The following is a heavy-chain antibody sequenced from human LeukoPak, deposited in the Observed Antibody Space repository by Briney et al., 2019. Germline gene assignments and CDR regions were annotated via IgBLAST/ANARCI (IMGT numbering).Heavy chain of an antibody. CDR2: ISSSSSTI. Sequence: TGGYLRLSCAASGFTFSSYSMNWVRQAPGKGLEWVSYISSSSSTIYYADSVKGRFTISRDNAKNSLYLQMNSLRAEDTAVYYCAKSYYDFWSGYYIFDYWGQGTLVTVSS. V-gene: IGHV3-48*01. D-gene: IGHD3-3*01. CDR1: GFTFSSYS. CDR3: AKSYYDFWSGYYIFDY. J-gene: IGHJ4*02.